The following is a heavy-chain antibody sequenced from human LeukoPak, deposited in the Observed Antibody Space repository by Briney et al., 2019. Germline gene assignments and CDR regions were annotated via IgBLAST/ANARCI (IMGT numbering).Heavy chain of an antibody. V-gene: IGHV3-21*01. CDR3: ARDLAKPYSYVAYYYYMDV. CDR1: GFTFSNYN. Sequence: TGGSLRLSCAASGFTFSNYNMNWVRHAPGKGLEWVSSITSSSTYIFYADSVKGRFTISRDNAKNSLYLQMNSLRAEDTAVYYCARDLAKPYSYVAYYYYMDVWGKGTTVTVSS. D-gene: IGHD5-18*01. J-gene: IGHJ6*03. CDR2: ITSSSTYI.